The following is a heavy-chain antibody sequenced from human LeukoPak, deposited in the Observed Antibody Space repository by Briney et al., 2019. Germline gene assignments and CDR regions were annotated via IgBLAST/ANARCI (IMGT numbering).Heavy chain of an antibody. Sequence: ASVKVSCKASGYTFTDYYIHWVRQAPGQGLEHMGWVNPNSGGTNYAQKFQGRVTMTRDTSIGTAYRELSRLRSDDTAIYYCARDLGSGYPYYFDYWGQGTLVTVSS. CDR2: VNPNSGGT. CDR3: ARDLGSGYPYYFDY. CDR1: GYTFTDYY. J-gene: IGHJ4*02. D-gene: IGHD3-22*01. V-gene: IGHV1-2*02.